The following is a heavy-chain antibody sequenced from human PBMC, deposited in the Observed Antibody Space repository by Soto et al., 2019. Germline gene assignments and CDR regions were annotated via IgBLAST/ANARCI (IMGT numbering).Heavy chain of an antibody. CDR2: ISGSGGST. Sequence: GGSLRLSCAASGFTFSSYAMSWVRQAPGKGLEWVSAISGSGGSTYYADSVKGRFTISRDNSKNTLYLQMNSLRAEDTAVYYCARGSTDSYPGSRIFDFWGRGTLVTVSS. D-gene: IGHD3-10*01. CDR3: ARGSTDSYPGSRIFDF. J-gene: IGHJ4*02. CDR1: GFTFSSYA. V-gene: IGHV3-23*01.